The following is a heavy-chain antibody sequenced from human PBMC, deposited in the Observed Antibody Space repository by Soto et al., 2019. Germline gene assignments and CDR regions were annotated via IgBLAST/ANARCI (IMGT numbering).Heavy chain of an antibody. V-gene: IGHV4-61*01. CDR1: RGSVSTATYY. J-gene: IGHJ4*02. CDR3: ARRSGSYFSTIFDY. D-gene: IGHD1-26*01. Sequence: PSETLSLTCTVSRGSVSTATYYWNWIRQPPGKGLEWIGEIYHTGSTNYNPSLKSRVTMSVDKSKNQFSLKLSSVTAADTAVYYCARRSGSYFSTIFDYWGQGTLVTVSS. CDR2: IYHTGST.